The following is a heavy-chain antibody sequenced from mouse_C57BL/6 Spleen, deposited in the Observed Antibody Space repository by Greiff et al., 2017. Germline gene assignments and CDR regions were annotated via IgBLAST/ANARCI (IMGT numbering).Heavy chain of an antibody. CDR3: ARHAVTWGYFDV. V-gene: IGHV5-6*01. D-gene: IGHD2-13*01. Sequence: DVHLVESGGDLVKPGGSLKLSCAASGFNFSSYGMSWVRQTPDKRLEWVATISSGCSYTYYPDSVQGRFTISRDNSKNTLYLQMSSLKSEDTAMYYCARHAVTWGYFDVWGTGTTVTVSS. CDR1: GFNFSSYG. J-gene: IGHJ1*03. CDR2: ISSGCSYT.